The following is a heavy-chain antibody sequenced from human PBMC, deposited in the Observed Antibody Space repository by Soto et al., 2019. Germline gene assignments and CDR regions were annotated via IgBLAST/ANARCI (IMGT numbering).Heavy chain of an antibody. CDR1: GYTFIRYG. Sequence: QVQMAQSANEVKKPGASVRVSCKAAGYTFIRYGIAWVRQAPGQGREWMGGISPYNDYTVYAQKFQGRVSMTADTTTRTVYMNLRGLKSDDTAVYYCARGGYYDNSWGKLSHYGLDVWGQGTSVSVSS. CDR3: ARGGYYDNSWGKLSHYGLDV. D-gene: IGHD3-16*01. V-gene: IGHV1-18*01. J-gene: IGHJ6*02. CDR2: ISPYNDYT.